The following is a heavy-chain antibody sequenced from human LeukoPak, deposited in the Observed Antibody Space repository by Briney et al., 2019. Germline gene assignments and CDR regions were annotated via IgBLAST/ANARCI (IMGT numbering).Heavy chain of an antibody. Sequence: GESLKISCKGSGYSFTSYWIGWVRQMPGKGLEWMGIIYPGDSDTRYSPSFQGQVTISADKSISTAYLQWSGLKASDTAMYYCARHPAWYSSGWAPDYWGQGTLVTVSS. CDR1: GYSFTSYW. CDR2: IYPGDSDT. J-gene: IGHJ4*02. V-gene: IGHV5-51*01. CDR3: ARHPAWYSSGWAPDY. D-gene: IGHD6-19*01.